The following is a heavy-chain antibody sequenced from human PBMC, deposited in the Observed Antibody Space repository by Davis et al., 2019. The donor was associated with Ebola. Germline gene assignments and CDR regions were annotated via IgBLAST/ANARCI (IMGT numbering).Heavy chain of an antibody. CDR2: ISGSGSTI. V-gene: IGHV3-48*03. CDR3: ARDSPSVGFGMDV. CDR1: GFTFTSYA. Sequence: GESLKISCAASGFTFTSYAMTWVRQAPGKGLEWVSAISGSGSTIFYADSVKGRFTISRDNAKNSLYLQMNSLRAEDTAVYYCARDSPSVGFGMDVWGQGTTVTVSS. D-gene: IGHD4-23*01. J-gene: IGHJ6*02.